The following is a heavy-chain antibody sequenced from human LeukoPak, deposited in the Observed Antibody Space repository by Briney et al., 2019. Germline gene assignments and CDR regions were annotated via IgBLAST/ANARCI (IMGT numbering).Heavy chain of an antibody. J-gene: IGHJ6*03. D-gene: IGHD1-7*01. CDR3: ARDWNYQDVDYYYMDV. Sequence: GGSLRLSCAASGFTFSSYSMNWVRQAPGKGLEWVSYISSSSSTIYYADSVEGRFTISRDNAKNSLYLQMNSLRAEDTAVYYCARDWNYQDVDYYYMDVWGKGTTVTVSS. CDR1: GFTFSSYS. CDR2: ISSSSSTI. V-gene: IGHV3-48*01.